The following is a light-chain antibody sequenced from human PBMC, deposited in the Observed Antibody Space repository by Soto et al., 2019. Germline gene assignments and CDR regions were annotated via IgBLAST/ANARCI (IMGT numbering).Light chain of an antibody. Sequence: ESVMTQSPVTLSVSPGERATLSCRASQSVTNNIAWYQQKPGQAPRLLIYDASTRATGIPARFSGSGSGTDFTLTIISLQSEDFAVYYCQHYDNWPPWTFGQGTKVDI. CDR1: QSVTNN. J-gene: IGKJ1*01. V-gene: IGKV3-15*01. CDR3: QHYDNWPPWT. CDR2: DAS.